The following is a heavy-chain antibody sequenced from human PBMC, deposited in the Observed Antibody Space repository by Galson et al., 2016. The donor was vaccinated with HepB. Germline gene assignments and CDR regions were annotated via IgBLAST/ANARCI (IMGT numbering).Heavy chain of an antibody. CDR2: ISGSGASA. J-gene: IGHJ4*02. CDR1: GFTFSSYV. V-gene: IGHV3-23*01. CDR3: AKRGDGGSLDF. D-gene: IGHD3-16*01. Sequence: SLRLSCAASGFTFSSYVMTWVRQAPGKGLEWVSSISGSGASAYYADSVKGRFTITRDNRKNTHFLQMDSLRAEDTAIYYCAKRGDGGSLDFWGQGTLVTVS.